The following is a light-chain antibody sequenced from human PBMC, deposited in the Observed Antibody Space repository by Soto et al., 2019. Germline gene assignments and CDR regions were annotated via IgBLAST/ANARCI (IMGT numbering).Light chain of an antibody. J-gene: IGKJ1*01. V-gene: IGKV1-5*01. CDR3: QQYNNYPWP. Sequence: DIQMTQSPSTLSASVGDRVTITCRASQSISSWLAWYQQKPGRAPKLLIYDASSLESGVPSRFSGSGSGTEFTLTISSLQPDDFATYYCQQYNNYPWPFGQGTKVDIK. CDR2: DAS. CDR1: QSISSW.